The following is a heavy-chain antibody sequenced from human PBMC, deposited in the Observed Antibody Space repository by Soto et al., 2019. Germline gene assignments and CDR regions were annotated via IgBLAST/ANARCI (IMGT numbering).Heavy chain of an antibody. CDR2: IYYSGSA. V-gene: IGHV4-61*01. CDR3: ARGVGFGYYYYHMDL. CDR1: GDSVTSVSDY. J-gene: IGHJ6*02. D-gene: IGHD3-10*01. Sequence: SETLSLTCTVSGDSVTSVSDYWSWIRQPPGKGLEWIGYIYYSGSADYNPSLGSRVTISIDTSKNQFSLKLTSVTAADTAVNYCARGVGFGYYYYHMDLWGQGITVTVS.